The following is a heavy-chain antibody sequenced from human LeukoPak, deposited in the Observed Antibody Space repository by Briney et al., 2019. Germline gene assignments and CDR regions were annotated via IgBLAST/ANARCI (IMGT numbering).Heavy chain of an antibody. CDR2: ISYDGSNK. CDR1: GFTFSSYG. Sequence: GGSLRLSCAASGFTFSSYGMHWVRQAPGKGLEWVAVISYDGSNKYYADSVKGRFTISRDNSKNTLYLQMNSLRAEDTAVYYCAKDKSLSGSSWYVPFDYWGQGTLVTVSS. J-gene: IGHJ4*02. CDR3: AKDKSLSGSSWYVPFDY. V-gene: IGHV3-30*18. D-gene: IGHD6-13*01.